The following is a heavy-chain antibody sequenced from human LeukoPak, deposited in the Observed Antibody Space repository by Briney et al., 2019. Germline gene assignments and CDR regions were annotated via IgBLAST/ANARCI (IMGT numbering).Heavy chain of an antibody. D-gene: IGHD1-20*01. J-gene: IGHJ4*02. CDR1: GFTVSGNY. CDR2: IYSGGST. Sequence: GGSLRLSCAASGFTVSGNYMSWVRQAPGKGLEWVSVIYSGGSTYYADSVKGRFTISRDNSKNTLYLQMDSLRAEDTAVYYCARVWGNWIFDYWGQGTLVTVSS. CDR3: ARVWGNWIFDY. V-gene: IGHV3-53*01.